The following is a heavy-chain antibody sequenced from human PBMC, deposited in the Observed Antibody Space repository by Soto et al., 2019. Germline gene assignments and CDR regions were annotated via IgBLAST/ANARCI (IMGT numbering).Heavy chain of an antibody. V-gene: IGHV1-3*01. CDR3: VRRHVSATGIDWFDP. CDR2: INAANGDT. D-gene: IGHD6-13*01. CDR1: GYTFTSYG. Sequence: ASVKVSCKASGYTFTSYGIHWVRQAPGQRLEWMGWINAANGDTKYSPKFQGRVTITRDTSASTAYMELNSLRSEDTAVYYCVRRHVSATGIDWFDPWGQGTLVTSPQ. J-gene: IGHJ5*02.